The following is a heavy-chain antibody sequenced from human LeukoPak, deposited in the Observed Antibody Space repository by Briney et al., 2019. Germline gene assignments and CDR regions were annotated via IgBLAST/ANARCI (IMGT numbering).Heavy chain of an antibody. D-gene: IGHD2-2*01. Sequence: GGSLRLSCAASGFTFSDYYMSWIRPAPGKGMGWVSYISSSGSTIYYADSVKGRFTISRDNAKNSLYLQMNSLRAEDTAVYYCARDHYCSSTSCYSIDYWGQGTLVTVSS. V-gene: IGHV3-11*04. CDR1: GFTFSDYY. CDR3: ARDHYCSSTSCYSIDY. J-gene: IGHJ4*02. CDR2: ISSSGSTI.